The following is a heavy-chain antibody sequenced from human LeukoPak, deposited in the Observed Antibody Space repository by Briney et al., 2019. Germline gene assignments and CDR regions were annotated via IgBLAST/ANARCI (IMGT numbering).Heavy chain of an antibody. CDR3: AREDGGSYYDSSGYSNWFDP. Sequence: PSESLSLTCTASGVSISSYYWSWIRQPPGKGLEWIGSIYYSGRTNYTPSLESGVAISVDTSKNQFSMKLSSVNAAYTAVYYCAREDGGSYYDSSGYSNWFDPWGQGTLVTVSS. D-gene: IGHD3-22*01. J-gene: IGHJ5*02. CDR2: IYYSGRT. CDR1: GVSISSYY. V-gene: IGHV4-59*01.